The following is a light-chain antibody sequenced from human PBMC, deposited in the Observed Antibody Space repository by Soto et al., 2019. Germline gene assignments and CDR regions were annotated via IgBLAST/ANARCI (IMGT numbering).Light chain of an antibody. CDR1: SSDVGGYNY. Sequence: QSALTQPPSASGSLGQSVTFSCTGTSSDVGGYNYVSWYQQHPGKAPKLIIYEVHKRPSGVPDRFSGSKSGTSASLAITGLQAEDEADYYCQSYDSSLSGYYVFGTGTKVTVL. CDR3: QSYDSSLSGYYV. J-gene: IGLJ1*01. V-gene: IGLV2-8*01. CDR2: EVH.